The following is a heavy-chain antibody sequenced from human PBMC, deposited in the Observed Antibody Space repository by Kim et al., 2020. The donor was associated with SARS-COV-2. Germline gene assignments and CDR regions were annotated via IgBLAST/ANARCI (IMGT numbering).Heavy chain of an antibody. CDR2: INPSGGST. CDR1: GYTFTSYY. Sequence: ASVKVSCKASGYTFTSYYMHWVRQAPGQGLEWMGIINPSGGSTSYAQKFQGRVTMTRDTSTSTVYMELSSMRSEDTAVYYCARELVGGQQQLVPDAFDIWGQGTMVTVSS. V-gene: IGHV1-46*01. J-gene: IGHJ3*02. CDR3: ARELVGGQQQLVPDAFDI. D-gene: IGHD6-13*01.